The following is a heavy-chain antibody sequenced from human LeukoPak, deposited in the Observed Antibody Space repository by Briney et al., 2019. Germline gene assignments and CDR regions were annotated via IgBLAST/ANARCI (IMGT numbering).Heavy chain of an antibody. V-gene: IGHV3-72*01. J-gene: IGHJ6*04. CDR1: GFTFSDHY. CDR2: TRNKANSYTT. CDR3: ARAGYCSSTSCSTGMDV. Sequence: PGGSLRLSCAASGFTFSDHYMDWVRQAPGKGLEWVGRTRNKANSYTTEYAASVKGRFTISRDDSKNSLYLQMNSLKTEDTAVYYCARAGYCSSTSCSTGMDVWGKGTTVTASS. D-gene: IGHD2-2*01.